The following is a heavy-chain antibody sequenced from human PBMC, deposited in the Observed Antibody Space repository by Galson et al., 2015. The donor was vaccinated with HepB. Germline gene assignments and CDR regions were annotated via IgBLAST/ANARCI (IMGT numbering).Heavy chain of an antibody. J-gene: IGHJ5*02. CDR2: FDPEDGET. CDR1: GYTLTELS. CDR3: ARFAKPPYYYDSSGPYLRSWFDP. V-gene: IGHV1-24*01. Sequence: SVKVSCKVSGYTLTELSMHWVRQAPGKGLEWMGGFDPEDGETIYAQKFQGRVTMTEDTSTDTAYMELSSLRSEDTAVYYCARFAKPPYYYDSSGPYLRSWFDPWGQGTLVTVSS. D-gene: IGHD3-22*01.